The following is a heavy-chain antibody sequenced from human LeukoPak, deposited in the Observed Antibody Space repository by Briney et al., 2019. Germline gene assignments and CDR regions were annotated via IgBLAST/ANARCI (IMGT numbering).Heavy chain of an antibody. J-gene: IGHJ6*03. V-gene: IGHV3-53*01. CDR1: GFSVSLKY. D-gene: IGHD4/OR15-4a*01. CDR3: AWCSGPVMQQYYYYMDV. Sequence: GGSLRLSCAASGFSVSLKYMTWVRQAPGKGLEWVSVIFSGGTTYYADSVKGRFTVSRDNSKNMMYLQMNSLRAEDAAVYYCAWCSGPVMQQYYYYMDVWGTGTTVTVSS. CDR2: IFSGGTT.